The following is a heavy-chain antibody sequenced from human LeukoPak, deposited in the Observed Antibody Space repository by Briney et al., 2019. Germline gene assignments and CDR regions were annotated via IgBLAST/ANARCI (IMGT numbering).Heavy chain of an antibody. CDR2: ISGSGGST. CDR1: GFTFSSYG. D-gene: IGHD2-15*01. Sequence: GGSLRLSCAASGFTFSSYGMSWVRQAPGKGLEWVSAISGSGGSTYYADSVKGRFTISRDNSKNTLYLHMNSLRAEDTAVYYCAKRGGRYCSGGSCYSGYYMDVWGKGTTVTISS. J-gene: IGHJ6*03. V-gene: IGHV3-23*01. CDR3: AKRGGRYCSGGSCYSGYYMDV.